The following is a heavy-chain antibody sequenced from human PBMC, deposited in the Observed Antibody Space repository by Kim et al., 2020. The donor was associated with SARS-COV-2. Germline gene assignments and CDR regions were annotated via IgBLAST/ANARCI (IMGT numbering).Heavy chain of an antibody. Sequence: SGPTLVKPTQTLTLTCTFSGFSLSTSGMCVSWIRQPPGKALEWLARIDWDDDKYYSTSLKTRLTISKDTSKNQVVLTMTNMDPVDTATYYCARTGVVIIPTAYYYYGMDVWGQGTTVTVSS. J-gene: IGHJ6*02. V-gene: IGHV2-70*11. D-gene: IGHD3-3*01. CDR2: IDWDDDK. CDR1: GFSLSTSGMC. CDR3: ARTGVVIIPTAYYYYGMDV.